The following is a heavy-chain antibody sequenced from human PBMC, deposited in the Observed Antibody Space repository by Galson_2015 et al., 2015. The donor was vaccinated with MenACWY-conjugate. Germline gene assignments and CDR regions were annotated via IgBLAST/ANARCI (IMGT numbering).Heavy chain of an antibody. D-gene: IGHD1-14*01. J-gene: IGHJ6*02. CDR1: GYTFTSYY. CDR2: INPSGGST. Sequence: SVKVSCKASGYTFTSYYMHWVRQAPGQGLEWMGIINPSGGSTSYAQKFQGRVTMTRDTSTSTVYMELSSLRSEDTAVYYCAREPSFGLGPNQYGMDVWGQGTTVTVSS. CDR3: AREPSFGLGPNQYGMDV. V-gene: IGHV1-46*01.